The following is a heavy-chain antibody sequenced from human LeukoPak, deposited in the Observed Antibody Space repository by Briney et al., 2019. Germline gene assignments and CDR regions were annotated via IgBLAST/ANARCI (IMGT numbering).Heavy chain of an antibody. CDR1: GYSISSGYY. V-gene: IGHV4-38-2*02. Sequence: SETLSLTCTVSGYSISSGYYWGWIRQPPGKGLEWIGSIYHSGSTYYNPSLKSRVTISVDTSKNQFSLRLSSVTAADTAVYYCARGYYYDSRGYSFDYWGQGTLVTVSS. D-gene: IGHD3-22*01. CDR3: ARGYYYDSRGYSFDY. CDR2: IYHSGST. J-gene: IGHJ4*02.